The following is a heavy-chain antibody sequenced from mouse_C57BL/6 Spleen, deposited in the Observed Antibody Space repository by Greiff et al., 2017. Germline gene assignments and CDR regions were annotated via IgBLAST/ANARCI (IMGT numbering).Heavy chain of an antibody. J-gene: IGHJ3*01. Sequence: EVKLMESGGGLVKPGGSLKLSCAASGFTFSDYGMHWVRQAPEKGLEWVAYISSGSSTIYYADTVKGRFTISRDNAKNTLFLQMTSLRSEDTAMYYCAGAYYSNSWFAYWGQGTLVTVSA. CDR2: ISSGSSTI. CDR1: GFTFSDYG. D-gene: IGHD2-5*01. CDR3: AGAYYSNSWFAY. V-gene: IGHV5-17*01.